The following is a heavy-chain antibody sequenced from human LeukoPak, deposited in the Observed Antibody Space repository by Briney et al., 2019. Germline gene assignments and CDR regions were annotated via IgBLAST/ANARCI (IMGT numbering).Heavy chain of an antibody. V-gene: IGHV3-30*02. D-gene: IGHD1-26*01. J-gene: IGHJ5*02. CDR3: ARDPLTGSYGVNWLDP. Sequence: GGSLRLSCAASGFTFSSYGIHWVRQAPVKGLEWVAFIRYDGSDKYFADIVKGRFTISRDNSKNTVYLQMNSLRVEDTAIYYCARDPLTGSYGVNWLDPWGQGTLVSVSS. CDR2: IRYDGSDK. CDR1: GFTFSSYG.